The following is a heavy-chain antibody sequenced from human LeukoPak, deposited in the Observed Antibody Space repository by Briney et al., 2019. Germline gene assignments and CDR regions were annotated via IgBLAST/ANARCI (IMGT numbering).Heavy chain of an antibody. CDR3: ARGPVAVADPPTRL. J-gene: IGHJ4*02. D-gene: IGHD6-19*01. CDR1: GYTFNNYDND. Sequence: ASVKVSCKASGYTFNNYDNDINWVRQATGQGLEWMGWMNPYSGNTGYAQKFQGRVTFTRNTSISTAYMELSSLRSEDTAVYYCARGPVAVADPPTRLWGQGPLVTVSS. CDR2: MNPYSGNT. V-gene: IGHV1-8*03.